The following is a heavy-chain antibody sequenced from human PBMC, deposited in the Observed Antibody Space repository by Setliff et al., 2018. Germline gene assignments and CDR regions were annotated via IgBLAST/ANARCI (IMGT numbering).Heavy chain of an antibody. J-gene: IGHJ4*02. CDR3: ARGQGQYYDSSGCLDY. D-gene: IGHD3-22*01. V-gene: IGHV1-69*05. CDR2: IIPFFRTA. Sequence: SVKVSCKASGGTFSNYAVNWVRQAPGQGLEWMGGIIPFFRTANYAQNFQDRVTITTDKTTSTAVMELSSLRSEDTAVYFCARGQGQYYDSSGCLDYWGQGTLVTVSS. CDR1: GGTFSNYA.